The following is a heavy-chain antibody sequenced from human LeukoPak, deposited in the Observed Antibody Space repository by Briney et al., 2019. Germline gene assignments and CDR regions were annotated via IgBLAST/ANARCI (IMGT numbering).Heavy chain of an antibody. CDR1: GFTFSSYA. D-gene: IGHD3-22*01. CDR3: AKDSRVTMIVVVITTHDAFDI. V-gene: IGHV3-23*01. J-gene: IGHJ3*02. CDR2: ISGSGGST. Sequence: TGGSLRLSCAASGFTFSSYAMSWVRQAPGKGLEWVSAISGSGGSTYYADSVKGRFTISRDNSKNTLYLQMNSLRAEDTAVYYCAKDSRVTMIVVVITTHDAFDIWGQGTMVTVSS.